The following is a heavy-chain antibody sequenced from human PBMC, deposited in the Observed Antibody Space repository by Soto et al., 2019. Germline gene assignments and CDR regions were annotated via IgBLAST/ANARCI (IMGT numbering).Heavy chain of an antibody. CDR2: IVVGSGNT. CDR1: GFTFTSSA. Sequence: GASVKVSCKASGFTFTSSAMQWVRQARGQRLEWIGWIVVGSGNTNYAQKFQERVTITRDMSTSTAYMELSSLRSEDTAVYYCAAVPTYDILTGYVNYYYYGMDVWGQGTTVTVSS. CDR3: AAVPTYDILTGYVNYYYYGMDV. V-gene: IGHV1-58*02. J-gene: IGHJ6*02. D-gene: IGHD3-9*01.